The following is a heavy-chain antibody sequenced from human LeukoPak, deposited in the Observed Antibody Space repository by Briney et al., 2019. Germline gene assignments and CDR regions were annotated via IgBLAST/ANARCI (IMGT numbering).Heavy chain of an antibody. CDR2: ISESGST. V-gene: IGHV4-59*01. J-gene: IGHJ4*02. CDR1: GGSISFYH. D-gene: IGHD6-13*01. Sequence: SETLSLTCTVSGGSISFYHWSWIRQSPGKELEWIGDISESGSTNYMLSLKSRVTISVDTSNQFSLKLSSVTAADTAVYYCARAGSGWYGGRLFEFWGPGALVAVSS. CDR3: ARAGSGWYGGRLFEF.